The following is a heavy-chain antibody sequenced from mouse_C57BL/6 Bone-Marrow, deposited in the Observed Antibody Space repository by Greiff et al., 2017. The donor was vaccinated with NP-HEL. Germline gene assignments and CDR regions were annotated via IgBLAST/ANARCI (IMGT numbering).Heavy chain of an antibody. CDR1: GYTFTDHT. J-gene: IGHJ2*01. D-gene: IGHD1-1*01. V-gene: IGHV1-78*01. CDR3: AREGWILRSYFDY. Sequence: VQLQESDAELVKPGASVKISCKVSGYTFTDHTIHWMKQRPEQGLEWIGYIYPRDGSTKYNEKFKGKATLTADKSSSTAYMQLNSLTSEDSAVYFCAREGWILRSYFDYWGQGTTLTVSS. CDR2: IYPRDGST.